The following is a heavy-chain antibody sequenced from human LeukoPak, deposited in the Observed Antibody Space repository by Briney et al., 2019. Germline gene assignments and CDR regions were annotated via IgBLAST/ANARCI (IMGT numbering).Heavy chain of an antibody. D-gene: IGHD3-22*01. CDR3: ARVIGARWVGPYYYDSSGYSDY. J-gene: IGHJ4*02. CDR1: GFTFSSYS. CDR2: IRSSSSYI. Sequence: PGGSLRLSCAASGFTFSSYSMNWVRQAPGKGLEWVSSIRSSSSYIYYADSVKGRFTISRDNAKNSLYLQMNSLRAEDTAVYYCARVIGARWVGPYYYDSSGYSDYWGQGTLVTVSS. V-gene: IGHV3-21*01.